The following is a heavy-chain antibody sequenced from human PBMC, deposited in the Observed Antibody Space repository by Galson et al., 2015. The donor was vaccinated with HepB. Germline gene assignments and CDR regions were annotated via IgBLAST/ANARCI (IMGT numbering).Heavy chain of an antibody. V-gene: IGHV3-33*01. CDR1: GFTFSSYG. Sequence: SLRLSCAASGFTFSSYGMHWARQAPGKGLEWVAVIWYDGSNKYYADSVKGRFTISRDNSKNTLYLQMNSLRAEDTAVYYCAREHYYGSGSYDYWGQGTLVTVSS. CDR2: IWYDGSNK. D-gene: IGHD3-10*01. J-gene: IGHJ4*02. CDR3: AREHYYGSGSYDY.